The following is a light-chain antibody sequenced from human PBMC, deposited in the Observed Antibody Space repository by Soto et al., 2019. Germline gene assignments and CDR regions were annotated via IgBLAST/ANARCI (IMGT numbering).Light chain of an antibody. CDR2: KAS. CDR1: QTISSW. CDR3: QQNDSFPIT. J-gene: IGKJ5*01. V-gene: IGKV1-5*03. Sequence: IQMTQSPSTLSGSVGAGVPITGPASQTISSWLAWYQQKPGKAPKLLIYKASTLKSGVPSRFSGSGSGTDFTLTISSLQPEDFATYYCQQNDSFPITCGQGTRLDIK.